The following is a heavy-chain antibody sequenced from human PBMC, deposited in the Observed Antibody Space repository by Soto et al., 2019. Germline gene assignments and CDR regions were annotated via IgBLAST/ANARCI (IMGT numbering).Heavy chain of an antibody. CDR1: GGSISSYY. V-gene: IGHV4-59*01. CDR2: IYYSGGT. D-gene: IGHD4-17*01. J-gene: IGHJ4*02. Sequence: SETLSLTCTVSGGSISSYYWSWIRQPPGKGLEWIGYIYYSGGTNYNPSLKSRVTISVDTSKNQFSLKLSSVTAADTAVYYCARVYGGAFDYWGQGTLVTVSS. CDR3: ARVYGGAFDY.